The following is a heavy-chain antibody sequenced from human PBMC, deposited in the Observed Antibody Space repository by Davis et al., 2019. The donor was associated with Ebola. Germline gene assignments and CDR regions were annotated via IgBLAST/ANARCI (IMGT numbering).Heavy chain of an antibody. CDR1: GYTFTGYY. J-gene: IGHJ4*02. CDR3: ARDPLRYFDWLPDF. Sequence: AASVKVSCKASGYTFTGYYMHWVRQAPGQGLEWMGRINPNGATNYAQKFQGRVTMTRDASISTAYMELTRLRSDDTAMYYCARDPLRYFDWLPDFWGQGTLVTVSS. D-gene: IGHD3-9*01. V-gene: IGHV1-2*06. CDR2: INPNGAT.